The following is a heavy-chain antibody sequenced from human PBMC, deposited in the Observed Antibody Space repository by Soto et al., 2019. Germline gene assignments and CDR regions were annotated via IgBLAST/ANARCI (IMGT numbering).Heavy chain of an antibody. J-gene: IGHJ4*02. V-gene: IGHV4-59*01. Sequence: QVQLQESGPGLVKPSETLSLTCTVSSGSINPYYWSWIRQPPGKGLEWIGYIAYSGNTNYNPPLKSRVAVSVDTSTNQLSLRLNSVTAADTAVYYCVREYCSGNCDSWGQYYFGSWGQGTLVTVSS. CDR1: SGSINPYY. CDR3: VREYCSGNCDSWGQYYFGS. D-gene: IGHD2-21*02. CDR2: IAYSGNT.